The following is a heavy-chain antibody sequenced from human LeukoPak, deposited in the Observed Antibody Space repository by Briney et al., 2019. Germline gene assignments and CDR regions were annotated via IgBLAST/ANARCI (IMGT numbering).Heavy chain of an antibody. D-gene: IGHD5-18*01. CDR3: ARVDTAMDGMDV. J-gene: IGHJ6*02. CDR2: INPNSGGT. Sequence: ASVKVSCKASGYTFTGYYMHWVRQAPGQGLEWMGWINPNSGGTNYAQKFQGRVTMTRDTSISTAYMELSGLRSDDTAVYYCARVDTAMDGMDVWGQGTTVTVSS. V-gene: IGHV1-2*02. CDR1: GYTFTGYY.